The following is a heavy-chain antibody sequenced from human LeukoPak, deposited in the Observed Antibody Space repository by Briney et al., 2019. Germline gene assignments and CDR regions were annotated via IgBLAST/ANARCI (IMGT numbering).Heavy chain of an antibody. Sequence: GGSLRLSCAASGFTVSSNYMSWVRQAPGKGLEWVSVIYSGGSTYYADSVKGRFTISRDNSKNTLYLQMNSLRAEDTAVYYCASLLTGYYVFDYWGQETLVTVSS. CDR3: ASLLTGYYVFDY. J-gene: IGHJ4*02. CDR2: IYSGGST. D-gene: IGHD3-9*01. V-gene: IGHV3-53*05. CDR1: GFTVSSNY.